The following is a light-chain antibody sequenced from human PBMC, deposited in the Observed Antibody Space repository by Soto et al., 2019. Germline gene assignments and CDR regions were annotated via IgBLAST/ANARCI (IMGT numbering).Light chain of an antibody. J-gene: IGKJ4*01. CDR2: DAS. CDR1: QGVSSY. V-gene: IGKV3-11*01. CDR3: QQRSNWPCT. Sequence: EIVLTQSPATLSLSPGERATLSCRASQGVSSYLAWYQQKPGQAPRLLIYDASNRATGIPARFSGSGSGTDFTLTISGLEPEDFAVYYCQQRSNWPCTFGGGTKVDIK.